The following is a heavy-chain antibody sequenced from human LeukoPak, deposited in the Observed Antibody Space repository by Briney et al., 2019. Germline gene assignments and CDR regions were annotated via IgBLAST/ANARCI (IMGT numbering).Heavy chain of an antibody. CDR3: AKDFGASGILAAPKSNYYYMDV. J-gene: IGHJ6*03. Sequence: GGSLRLSCAASGFTFSSYAMSWVRQAPGKGLEWVSAISGSGGSTYYADSVKGRFTISRDNSKNTLYLQMNSLRAEDTAVYYCAKDFGASGILAAPKSNYYYMDVWGKGTTVTVSS. CDR2: ISGSGGST. CDR1: GFTFSSYA. D-gene: IGHD6-6*01. V-gene: IGHV3-23*01.